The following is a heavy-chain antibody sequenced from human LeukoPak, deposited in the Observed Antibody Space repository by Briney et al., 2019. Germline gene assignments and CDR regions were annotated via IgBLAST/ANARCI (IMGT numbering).Heavy chain of an antibody. CDR2: ISYDGSNK. CDR1: GFTFSCYA. CDR3: ARELYYDSSGYSLGLLDY. Sequence: PGRSLRLSCAASGFTFSCYAMHWVRQAPGKGLEWVAVISYDGSNKYYADSVKGRFTISRDNSKNTLYLQMNSLRAEDTAVYYCARELYYDSSGYSLGLLDYWGQGTLVTVSS. J-gene: IGHJ4*02. D-gene: IGHD3-22*01. V-gene: IGHV3-30-3*01.